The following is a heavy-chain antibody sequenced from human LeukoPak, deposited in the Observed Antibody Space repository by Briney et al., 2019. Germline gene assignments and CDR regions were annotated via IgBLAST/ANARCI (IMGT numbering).Heavy chain of an antibody. J-gene: IGHJ3*02. D-gene: IGHD6-13*01. V-gene: IGHV4-34*01. CDR3: ARRGSSRAFDI. CDR1: GESFSGYY. CDR2: INHSGST. Sequence: PSETLSLTCAVYGESFSGYYWSWIRQPPGKGLEWIGEINHSGSTNYNPSLKSRVTISVDTSKNQFSLKLSSVTAADTAVYYCARRGSSRAFDIWGQGTMVTVSS.